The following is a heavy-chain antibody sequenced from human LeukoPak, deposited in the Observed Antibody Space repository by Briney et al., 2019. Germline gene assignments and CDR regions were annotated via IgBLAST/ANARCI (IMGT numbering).Heavy chain of an antibody. CDR1: GYTFTDYY. CDR2: INPKSGGT. V-gene: IGHV1-2*02. Sequence: ASVKVSCKASGYTFTDYYMHWVRQAPRQGLEWMGWINPKSGGTSYAQKFQGRVSMTRDTSIGTVYMELSSLRSDDTAVYYCASLGATTLYYYGMDVWGQGTTVTVSS. J-gene: IGHJ6*02. CDR3: ASLGATTLYYYGMDV. D-gene: IGHD1-26*01.